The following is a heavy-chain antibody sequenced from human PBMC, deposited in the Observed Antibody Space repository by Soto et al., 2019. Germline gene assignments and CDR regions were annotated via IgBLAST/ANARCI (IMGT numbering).Heavy chain of an antibody. CDR2: LSGTGTNT. CDR3: AKEGAADIVVVLRQPTSV. V-gene: IGHV3-23*01. CDR1: GFTFSNYA. D-gene: IGHD2-2*01. Sequence: GGSLRLSCVASGFTFSNYAMSWVRQVPGKGLEWVSGLSGTGTNTYYADSVKGRFTISRDNSENTVDLQMNSLRAEDTALYYCAKEGAADIVVVLRQPTSVWGQGSLVTVSS. J-gene: IGHJ4*02.